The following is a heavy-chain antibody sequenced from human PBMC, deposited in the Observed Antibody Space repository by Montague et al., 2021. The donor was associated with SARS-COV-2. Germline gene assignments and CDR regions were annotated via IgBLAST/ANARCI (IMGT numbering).Heavy chain of an antibody. V-gene: IGHV3-7*03. J-gene: IGHJ4*02. CDR2: ISQDETAK. Sequence: SLRLSCAASGFTSGDYQMTWVRQAPGKGLQWVANISQDETAKTYVDSVKGRFTISRDNAKNSLILQMNSLKDEDTAVYYCVRSPRGSGTGWLDYWGQGTLVTVSS. CDR1: GFTSGDYQ. D-gene: IGHD3/OR15-3a*01. CDR3: VRSPRGSGTGWLDY.